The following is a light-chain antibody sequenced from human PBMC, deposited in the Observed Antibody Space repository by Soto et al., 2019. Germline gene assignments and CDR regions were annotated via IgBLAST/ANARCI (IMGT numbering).Light chain of an antibody. Sequence: SYELTQSPSVSVAPGETASITCGGDNIGNRDVHWYQKRTGHAPVAVIYYDTNRPSGVPDRFSGYTSGNTATLTITRVEAGDEADYYCQVWASSSGVFGGGTKLTVL. J-gene: IGLJ3*02. CDR3: QVWASSSGV. CDR2: YDT. CDR1: NIGNRD. V-gene: IGLV3-21*04.